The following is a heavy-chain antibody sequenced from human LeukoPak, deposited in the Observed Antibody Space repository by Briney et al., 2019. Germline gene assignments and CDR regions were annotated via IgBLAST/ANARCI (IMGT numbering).Heavy chain of an antibody. D-gene: IGHD3-3*01. CDR3: ARGDFWSGYYTGLY. Sequence: GGSLRLSCAASGFTVTTNYMSWVRRAPGKGLEWVSVIYSGGSTYYADSVKGRFTISRHNSKNTLYLQMDSLRDEDTAVYYCARGDFWSGYYTGLYRGQGTLVTVSS. V-gene: IGHV3-53*04. J-gene: IGHJ4*02. CDR2: IYSGGST. CDR1: GFTVTTNY.